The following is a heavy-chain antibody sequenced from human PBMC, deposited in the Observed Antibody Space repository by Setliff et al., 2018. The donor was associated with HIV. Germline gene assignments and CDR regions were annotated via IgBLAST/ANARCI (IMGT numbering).Heavy chain of an antibody. V-gene: IGHV4-4*07. Sequence: PSETLSLTCAVSGGSISSYYWSWIRQPAGKGLEWIGRIHTRGNTNYSPSLKSRVNMSVDTSDNHISLNLKSVTAADTAVYYCAREVGTDRYFDYWDQGTPVTVSS. D-gene: IGHD2-21*02. CDR2: IHTRGNT. CDR3: AREVGTDRYFDY. CDR1: GGSISSYY. J-gene: IGHJ4*02.